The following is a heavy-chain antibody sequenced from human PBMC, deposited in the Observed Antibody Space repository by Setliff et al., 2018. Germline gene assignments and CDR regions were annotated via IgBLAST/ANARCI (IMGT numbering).Heavy chain of an antibody. V-gene: IGHV4-59*01. D-gene: IGHD3-3*01. J-gene: IGHJ4*02. CDR2: IYSSGNI. CDR1: GASISSYY. CDR3: ARGYYNFLSGYYTPYYFDY. Sequence: SETLSLTCTVSGASISSYYWSWIRQPPGEGLEWIGYIYSSGNIKYNPSLKSRVTISVDTSKNQFSLKLSSVTAADTAVYFCARGYYNFLSGYYTPYYFDYWGQGTLVTVSS.